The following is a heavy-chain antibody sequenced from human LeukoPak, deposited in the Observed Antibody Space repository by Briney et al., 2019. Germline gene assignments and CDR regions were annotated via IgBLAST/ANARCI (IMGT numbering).Heavy chain of an antibody. Sequence: GGTLRLSCAASGLTFSSFWMQWVPHAPGKGRVGVSHIDGDGSSTNYADSVKGRFTISRDNAKNTLYLQMNSLRAEDTAVYYCARVRGDHPFDYWLQGPLVTVSS. D-gene: IGHD2-21*02. J-gene: IGHJ4*02. CDR1: GLTFSSFW. CDR3: ARVRGDHPFDY. V-gene: IGHV3-74*01. CDR2: IDGDGSST.